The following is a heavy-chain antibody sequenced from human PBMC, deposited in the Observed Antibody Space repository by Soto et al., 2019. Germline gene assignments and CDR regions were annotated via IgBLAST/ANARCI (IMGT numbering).Heavy chain of an antibody. V-gene: IGHV1-2*02. D-gene: IGHD6-13*01. Sequence: ASVKVSCKASGYTFTDYYLHWVRQAPGQGLEWMGWINANSGGTNYPQKFQGRVTLTRDTSISTVYMELSSLRSDDTAVYYCASGASSNWPDFWGRGTLVTVSS. CDR3: ASGASSNWPDF. J-gene: IGHJ4*02. CDR1: GYTFTDYY. CDR2: INANSGGT.